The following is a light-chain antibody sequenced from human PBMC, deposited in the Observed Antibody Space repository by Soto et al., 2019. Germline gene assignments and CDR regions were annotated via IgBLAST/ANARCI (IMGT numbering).Light chain of an antibody. Sequence: QSVLTQPPSASGTPGQRVTISASGSTSNIASNIVSWYQQLPGRAPKLLIYSNNQRPSGVPDRFSGSKSGTSASLAISGLQPDDEAVYYCATWDDSRNGYVFGPGTKVTV. J-gene: IGLJ1*01. CDR3: ATWDDSRNGYV. CDR1: TSNIASNI. V-gene: IGLV1-44*01. CDR2: SNN.